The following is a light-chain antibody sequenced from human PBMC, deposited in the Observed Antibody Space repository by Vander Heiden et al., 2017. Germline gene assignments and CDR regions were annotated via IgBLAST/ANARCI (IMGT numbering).Light chain of an antibody. V-gene: IGLV4-69*01. CDR2: LNSDGSH. CDR3: QTWGTGIQV. Sequence: LVLTQSPPASASRGASVKLTCTLSSGHSSYAIAWHQQQPEKGPRYLMKLNSDGSHSKGDGIPDRFSGSSSGAERYLTISSLQSEDEADYYCQTWGTGIQVFGGGTKLTVL. J-gene: IGLJ3*02. CDR1: SGHSSYA.